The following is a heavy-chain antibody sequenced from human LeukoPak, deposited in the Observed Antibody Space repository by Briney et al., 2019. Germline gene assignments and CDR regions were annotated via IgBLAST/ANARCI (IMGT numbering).Heavy chain of an antibody. CDR3: ARSYDTNNRQRFDY. D-gene: IGHD3-22*01. CDR2: MYYSESP. J-gene: IGHJ4*02. CDR1: GVSLRRYD. V-gene: IGHV4-59*08. Sequence: SEALCLSCTVSGVSLRRYDWSWVRQSPGKGLEWIAYMYYSESPNYNPSLKSRVTMSGDTSRNQFSLKLNSVTAADTAVYYCARSYDTNNRQRFDYWGQGILVTVSP.